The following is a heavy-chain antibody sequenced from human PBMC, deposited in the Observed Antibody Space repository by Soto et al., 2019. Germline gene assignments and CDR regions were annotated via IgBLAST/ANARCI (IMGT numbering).Heavy chain of an antibody. V-gene: IGHV3-73*02. J-gene: IGHJ4*02. CDR1: GFTFSGSA. CDR2: IRSKANSYAT. D-gene: IGHD6-19*01. Sequence: EVQLVESGGGLVQPGGSLKLSCAASGFTFSGSAIHWVRQASGKGPEWVGRIRSKANSYATAYAESAKGRFTISRDDSKNTAYLQMSSLKTEDTAVYYCTRLAVKYGSGLTDYWGQGTLVTVSS. CDR3: TRLAVKYGSGLTDY.